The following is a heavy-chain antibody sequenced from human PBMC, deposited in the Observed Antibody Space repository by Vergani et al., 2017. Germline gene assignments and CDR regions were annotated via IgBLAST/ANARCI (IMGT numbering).Heavy chain of an antibody. V-gene: IGHV4-61*02. J-gene: IGHJ3*02. CDR3: ARAGLMVINAFDI. D-gene: IGHD2-8*01. CDR2: IYNTGGT. Sequence: QVQLKESGPGLVGPSETLSLTCTVSGGPFSGGSHYWSWIRQSAGKGLEWIGRIYNTGGTNYDPSLKTRVTMSVDTSKNQFSLKLASVTAADTAIYYCARAGLMVINAFDIWGQGTMVTVSS. CDR1: GGPFSGGSHY.